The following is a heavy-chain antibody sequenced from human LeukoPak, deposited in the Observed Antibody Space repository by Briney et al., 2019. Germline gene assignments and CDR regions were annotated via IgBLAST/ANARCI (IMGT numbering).Heavy chain of an antibody. V-gene: IGHV4-59*11. Sequence: SDTLSLTCTLSAVSISSHYSSWTRHPPGRGLEWIGYFYYSGSDKYNPDLKSRVTMSVDTSKNQFSLKLSSVTGADTAVYYCARDMWLTSFWGQGTLVTVSS. CDR1: AVSISSHY. CDR3: ARDMWLTSF. D-gene: IGHD3-22*01. J-gene: IGHJ4*02. CDR2: FYYSGSD.